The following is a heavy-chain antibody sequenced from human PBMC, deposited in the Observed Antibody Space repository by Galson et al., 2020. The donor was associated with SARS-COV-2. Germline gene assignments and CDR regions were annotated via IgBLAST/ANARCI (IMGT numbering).Heavy chain of an antibody. CDR1: GFTFSSTS. J-gene: IGHJ4*02. Sequence: ESLKISCAASGFTFSSTSMNWVRQAPGKGLEWVSSLDSRSNYIFYADSVKGRFTISRDNANNPLYLQMNSLRAEDTAVYYCAREGSPYYYDSCNSFDHWGQGTLVTVSA. D-gene: IGHD3-22*01. V-gene: IGHV3-21*01. CDR3: AREGSPYYYDSCNSFDH. CDR2: LDSRSNYI.